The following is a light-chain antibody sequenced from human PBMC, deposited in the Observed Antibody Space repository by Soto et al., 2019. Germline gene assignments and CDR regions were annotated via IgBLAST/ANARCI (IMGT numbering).Light chain of an antibody. CDR3: QSYDSGLSGHWV. Sequence: QSVLTQPPSMSGAPGQRVTMSCTGSSSNLGAGYDVHWYQRLPGAAPKLLIYDNTHRPSGVPNRFSGSKSGTSASLAITGLQAEVEADYYCQSYDSGLSGHWVFGGGTKLTVL. J-gene: IGLJ3*02. CDR1: SSNLGAGYD. V-gene: IGLV1-40*01. CDR2: DNT.